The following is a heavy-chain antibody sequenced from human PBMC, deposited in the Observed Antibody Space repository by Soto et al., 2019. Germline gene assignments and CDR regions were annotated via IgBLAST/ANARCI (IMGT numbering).Heavy chain of an antibody. Sequence: EVPLVESGGGLVQPGGSLRLSCAASGFTFSSYDMHWFRQATGKGLEWVSAIGKSGDTYYSDSVKGRFTISRENAKYYLYLKMDALRAADTTVYYCASGRYGSGSQHTHYWFDPWGQGTGVTVSS. D-gene: IGHD3-10*01. CDR1: GFTFSSYD. J-gene: IGHJ5*01. V-gene: IGHV3-13*04. CDR3: ASGRYGSGSQHTHYWFDP. CDR2: IGKSGDT.